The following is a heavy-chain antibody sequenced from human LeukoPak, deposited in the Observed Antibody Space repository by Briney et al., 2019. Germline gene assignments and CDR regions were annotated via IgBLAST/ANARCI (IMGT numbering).Heavy chain of an antibody. V-gene: IGHV1-3*01. Sequence: ASVKVSCKASGYTFTSYTMHWVRQAPGQRLEWMGWINAGNGNTKYSQKFQGRVTITRDTSASTAHMELSSLRSEDTAVYYCARDASYDSSGYYYGGLDYWGQGTLVTVSS. J-gene: IGHJ4*02. CDR2: INAGNGNT. D-gene: IGHD3-22*01. CDR1: GYTFTSYT. CDR3: ARDASYDSSGYYYGGLDY.